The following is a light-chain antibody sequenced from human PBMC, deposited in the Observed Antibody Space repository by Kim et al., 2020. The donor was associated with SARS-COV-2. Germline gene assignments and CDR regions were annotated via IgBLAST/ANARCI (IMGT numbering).Light chain of an antibody. CDR2: LNS. CDR3: MQSLQPPLT. V-gene: IGKV2-28*01. Sequence: PPSISWRFSRCLLHSNVYHCLDWYLQKPGQSPHLLIYLNSNRASGVPDRFSGSGSGTDFTLKISRVEAGDVGVYYCMQSLQPPLTFGGGTKVDIK. J-gene: IGKJ4*01. CDR1: RCLLHSNVYHC.